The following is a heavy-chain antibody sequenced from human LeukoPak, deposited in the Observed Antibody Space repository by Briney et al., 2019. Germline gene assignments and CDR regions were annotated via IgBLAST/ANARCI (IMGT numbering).Heavy chain of an antibody. CDR1: GFTFSSNA. J-gene: IGHJ4*02. V-gene: IGHV3-23*01. D-gene: IGHD3-16*01. CDR2: ITGSGGGT. CDR3: AKDLGDTGY. Sequence: GGSLRLSCAASGFTFSSNAMSWVRQAPGKGLEWVSAITGSGGGTYYAGSVKGRFTISRDTSKNTLYLQMNSLRAEDTAIYYCAKDLGDTGYWGQGTLVTVSS.